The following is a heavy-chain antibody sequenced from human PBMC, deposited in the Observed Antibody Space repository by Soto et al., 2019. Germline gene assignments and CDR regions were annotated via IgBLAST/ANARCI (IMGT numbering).Heavy chain of an antibody. V-gene: IGHV3-23*01. CDR2: ISGSGTNT. J-gene: IGHJ4*02. CDR1: GFTFSNYA. D-gene: IGHD1-26*01. Sequence: PGGSLRLSCAASGFTFSNYAMTWVRQAPGRGLEWVASISGSGTNTYYADSMEGRFIISRDNSKSTLYLQLSSLRAEDTALYYCARDQWELHFWGQGTLVTVS. CDR3: ARDQWELHF.